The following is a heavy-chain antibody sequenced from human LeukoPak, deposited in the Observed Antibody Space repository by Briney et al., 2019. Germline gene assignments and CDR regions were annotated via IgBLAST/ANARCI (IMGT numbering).Heavy chain of an antibody. J-gene: IGHJ4*02. Sequence: GGSLRLSCAASGFTLSTYWMSWVRQAPGKGLEWVANIKQDGSEKYYVDTAKGRFTISRDNAKNSLYLQMNSLRAEDTAVYYCARSRQGGYDYWGRGTLVTVSS. CDR3: ARSRQGGYDY. V-gene: IGHV3-7*01. CDR2: IKQDGSEK. CDR1: GFTLSTYW. D-gene: IGHD3-16*01.